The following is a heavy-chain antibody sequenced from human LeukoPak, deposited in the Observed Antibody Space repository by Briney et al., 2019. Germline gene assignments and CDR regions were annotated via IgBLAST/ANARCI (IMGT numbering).Heavy chain of an antibody. CDR3: AKHDYSNSGGRGP. CDR2: ISGSGGST. V-gene: IGHV3-23*01. J-gene: IGHJ5*02. D-gene: IGHD4-11*01. CDR1: ALTFSRYA. Sequence: PGGSLRLSCAASALTFSRYAMSWVRQAPGKGLEWVSAISGSGGSTYYADSVKGRFTISRDNSKNTLYLQMNSLRAEDTAVYYCAKHDYSNSGGRGPWGQGTLVTVSS.